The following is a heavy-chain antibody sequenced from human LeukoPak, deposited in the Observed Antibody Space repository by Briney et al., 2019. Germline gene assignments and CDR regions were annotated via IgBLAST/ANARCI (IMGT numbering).Heavy chain of an antibody. CDR2: INSGGSGT. V-gene: IGHV3-74*01. CDR3: ARGPNSNWSGLDF. Sequence: SGGSLRLSCAASGFNFASNWMHWVRQTPGKGLMWVSRINSGGSGTSYADSVKGRFTVSRDNAKNTLYLQVNNLRAEDTAVYYCARGPNSNWSGLDFWGQGTLLTVSS. CDR1: GFNFASNW. J-gene: IGHJ4*02. D-gene: IGHD6-6*01.